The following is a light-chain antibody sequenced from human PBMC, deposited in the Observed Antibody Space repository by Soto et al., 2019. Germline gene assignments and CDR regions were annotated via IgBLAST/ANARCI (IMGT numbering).Light chain of an antibody. J-gene: IGLJ2*01. CDR2: EVS. CDR3: SSYAGSNKFPL. CDR1: SSDVGGYNY. V-gene: IGLV2-8*01. Sequence: QSALTQPPSASGSPGQSVTISCTGTSSDVGGYNYVSWYQQHPGKAPKLTIYEVSKRPSGVPDRFSGSKSGNTASLTVSGLQAEDEADYYCSSYAGSNKFPLFGGGTKLTVL.